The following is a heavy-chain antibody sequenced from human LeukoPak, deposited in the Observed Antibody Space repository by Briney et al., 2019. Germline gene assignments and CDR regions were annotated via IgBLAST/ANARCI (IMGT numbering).Heavy chain of an antibody. V-gene: IGHV3-23*01. D-gene: IGHD3-3*01. J-gene: IGHJ4*02. CDR2: ISGSGGST. Sequence: GGSLRLSCAASGFTFSSYSMNWVRQAPGKGLEWVSAISGSGGSTYYADSVKGRFTISRDNSKNTLYLQMNSLRAEDTAIYYCARDERLLSFLKWGQGTLVTVSS. CDR3: ARDERLLSFLK. CDR1: GFTFSSYS.